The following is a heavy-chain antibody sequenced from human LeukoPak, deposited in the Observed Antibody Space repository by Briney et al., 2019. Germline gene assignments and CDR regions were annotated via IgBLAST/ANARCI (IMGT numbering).Heavy chain of an antibody. V-gene: IGHV3-48*04. CDR1: GFTFSTYS. CDR3: ARVEASGYDYGAFDY. Sequence: GGSLRLSCVASGFTFSTYSMNWVRQAPGKGLEWVSYISGTSNTIYYADSVKGRFTISRDNAKNSLYLQMNSLRAEDTAVYYCARVEASGYDYGAFDYWGQGTLVTVSS. D-gene: IGHD5-12*01. CDR2: ISGTSNTI. J-gene: IGHJ4*02.